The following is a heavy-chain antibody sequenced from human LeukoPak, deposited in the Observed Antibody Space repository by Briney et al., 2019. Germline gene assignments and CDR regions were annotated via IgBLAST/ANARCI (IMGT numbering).Heavy chain of an antibody. CDR1: GGSISSGGYY. J-gene: IGHJ4*02. CDR3: ARGDSSGYYLAFDY. CDR2: IYYSGST. Sequence: SQTLSLTCTVSGGSISSGGYYWSWIRQHPGKGLEWIGYIYYSGSTYYNPSLKSRVTISVDTSKNQFSLKLSSVTAADTAVYYCARGDSSGYYLAFDYWGQGTLVTVSS. D-gene: IGHD3-22*01. V-gene: IGHV4-31*03.